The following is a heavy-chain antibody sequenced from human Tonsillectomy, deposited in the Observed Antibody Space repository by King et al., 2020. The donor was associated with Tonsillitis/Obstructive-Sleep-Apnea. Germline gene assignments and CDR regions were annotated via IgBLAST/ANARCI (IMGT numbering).Heavy chain of an antibody. J-gene: IGHJ4*02. D-gene: IGHD3-3*01. CDR1: GFTFDHYA. Sequence: EVQLVESGGGLVQPGRSLRLSCAASGFTFDHYAMHWVRHAPGKGLEWLSGITWNSGSIVYADSVKGRFTISRDNSKNSLYLQMNSLRAEDTALYYCAKGAVRFLEWLSNYFDYWGQGTLVTVSS. CDR2: ITWNSGSI. CDR3: AKGAVRFLEWLSNYFDY. V-gene: IGHV3-9*01.